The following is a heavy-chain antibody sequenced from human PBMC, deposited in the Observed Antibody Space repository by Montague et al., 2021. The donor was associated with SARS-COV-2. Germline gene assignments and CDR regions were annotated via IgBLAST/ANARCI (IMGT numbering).Heavy chain of an antibody. Sequence: SETLSLTCTVSGDSVSRGSSYWSWIRQPPGKGLEWIGYIYYTGSRKYNSSLKSRLTISVDTSKNQFPLKLSSVTAADTAVYYCARHARGEGYTSWFDSWGQGTLATVSS. CDR1: GDSVSRGSSY. V-gene: IGHV4-61*01. CDR2: IYYTGSR. J-gene: IGHJ5*01. D-gene: IGHD5-24*01. CDR3: ARHARGEGYTSWFDS.